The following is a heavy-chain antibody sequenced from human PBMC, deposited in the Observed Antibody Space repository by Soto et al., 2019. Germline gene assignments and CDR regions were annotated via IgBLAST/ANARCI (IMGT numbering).Heavy chain of an antibody. J-gene: IGHJ3*02. V-gene: IGHV3-13*01. Sequence: GGSLRLSCAASGFTFSSYDMHWFRQATGKGLEWVSAIGTAGDTYYPGSVKGRFTISRENAKNSLYLQMNSLRAGDTAVYYCARAYRANAFDIWGQGTMVTVSS. CDR2: IGTAGDT. D-gene: IGHD1-26*01. CDR1: GFTFSSYD. CDR3: ARAYRANAFDI.